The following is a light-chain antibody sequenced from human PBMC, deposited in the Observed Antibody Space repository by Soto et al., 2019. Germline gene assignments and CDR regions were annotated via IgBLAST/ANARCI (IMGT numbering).Light chain of an antibody. J-gene: IGLJ1*01. CDR2: DVS. CDR1: SSDVGGYNY. V-gene: IGLV2-14*03. CDR3: CSYTTSNTRQIV. Sequence: QSALTQPASVSGSPGQSITISCTGTSSDVGGYNYVSWYQHHPGKAPKLMIYDVSNRPSGVSNRFSGSKSGNTASLTISGLQPEDEADYDCCSYTTSNTRQIVFGTGTQLTVL.